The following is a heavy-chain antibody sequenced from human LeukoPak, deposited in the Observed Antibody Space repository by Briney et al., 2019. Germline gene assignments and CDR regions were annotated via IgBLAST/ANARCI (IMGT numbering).Heavy chain of an antibody. D-gene: IGHD2-2*01. CDR1: GGSISSYY. CDR3: ARLDRYCSSTSCYGGWVATYMDV. Sequence: PSDTLSLTCTVSGGSISSYYCSWIRHPPGEGLEWVGYINYSGSTNYNPSLKSRVTISVDTSKNQFSLKLSSVTAAHTAVYYCARLDRYCSSTSCYGGWVATYMDVWGKGTTVTVSS. J-gene: IGHJ6*03. V-gene: IGHV4-59*07. CDR2: INYSGST.